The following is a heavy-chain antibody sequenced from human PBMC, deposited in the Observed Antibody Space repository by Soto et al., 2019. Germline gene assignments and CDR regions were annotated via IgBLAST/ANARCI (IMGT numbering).Heavy chain of an antibody. CDR3: AKTYYDFWTGYYVTFDN. J-gene: IGHJ4*02. CDR2: INPNNGGT. V-gene: IGHV1-2*02. CDR1: GCKFTGHH. D-gene: IGHD3-3*01. Sequence: GASVKVSCKASGCKFTGHHIHWVRQAPGQGLEWMGWINPNNGGTNSAQKFLGRVTMTRDTSLSTAYMELSGLTSDDSAVYYCAKTYYDFWTGYYVTFDNWGQGTLVTVSS.